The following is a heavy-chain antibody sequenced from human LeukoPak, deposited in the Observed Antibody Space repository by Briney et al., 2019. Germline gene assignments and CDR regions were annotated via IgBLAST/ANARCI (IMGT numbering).Heavy chain of an antibody. D-gene: IGHD1-26*01. CDR3: ASGRPFDY. Sequence: GGSLRLSCAASAFTFSSYWMSWVRQAPGKGLEWVANIKQDGSEKYYVDSVKGRFTISRDNAKNSLYLQMNSLGAEDTAVYYCASGRPFDYWGQGTLVTVSS. CDR1: AFTFSSYW. V-gene: IGHV3-7*01. CDR2: IKQDGSEK. J-gene: IGHJ4*02.